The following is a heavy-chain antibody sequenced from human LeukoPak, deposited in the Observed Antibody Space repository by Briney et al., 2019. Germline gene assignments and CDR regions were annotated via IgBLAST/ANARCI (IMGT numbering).Heavy chain of an antibody. CDR2: INPSGGST. V-gene: IGHV1-46*01. D-gene: IGHD6-19*01. Sequence: AASVKVSCKASGYTFTSYYMHWVRQAPGQGLEWMGIINPSGGSTSYAQKFQGRVTMTRDTSTSTVYMELSSLRSEDTAVYYCARDYGPGLYSSGRALDYWGQGTLVTVSS. J-gene: IGHJ4*02. CDR3: ARDYGPGLYSSGRALDY. CDR1: GYTFTSYY.